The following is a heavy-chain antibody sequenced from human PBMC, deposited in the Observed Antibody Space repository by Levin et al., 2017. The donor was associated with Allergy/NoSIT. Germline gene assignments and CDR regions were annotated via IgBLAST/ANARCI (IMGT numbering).Heavy chain of an antibody. Sequence: SQTLSLTCAVYGGSFSGYYWSWIRQPPGKGLEWIGEINHSGSTNYNPSLKSRVTISVDTSKNQFSLKLSSVTAADTAVYYCARGDSGYYYYYMDGWGKGTTVTVSS. CDR2: INHSGST. D-gene: IGHD2-21*01. CDR1: GGSFSGYY. V-gene: IGHV4-34*01. J-gene: IGHJ6*03. CDR3: ARGDSGYYYYYMDG.